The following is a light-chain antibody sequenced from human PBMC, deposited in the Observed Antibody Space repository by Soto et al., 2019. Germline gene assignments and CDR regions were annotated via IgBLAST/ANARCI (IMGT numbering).Light chain of an antibody. V-gene: IGKV3D-15*01. Sequence: EIVLTQSPGTLSLSPGERATLSCRASQSIRSNYLAWYQQKPGQAPRFLIYGASTRATGTPARFSGSGSGTEFTLTISSLQSEDFALYFCQQYNKWPLITFGQGTRLEI. CDR3: QQYNKWPLIT. J-gene: IGKJ5*01. CDR1: QSIRSN. CDR2: GAS.